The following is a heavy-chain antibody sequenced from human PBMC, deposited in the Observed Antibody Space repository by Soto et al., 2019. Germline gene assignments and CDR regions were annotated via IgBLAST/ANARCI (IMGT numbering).Heavy chain of an antibody. V-gene: IGHV4-34*01. Sequence: SETLSLTCAVYGGSFSGYYWSWIRQPPGKGLEWIGEINYTGSTNYNPSLKSRVTISLDTSKNQFSLKLISVTAADTAIYYCARDRRLVHYYFHGMDVWGQGTTVTASS. CDR1: GGSFSGYY. CDR3: ARDRRLVHYYFHGMDV. CDR2: INYTGST. J-gene: IGHJ6*02.